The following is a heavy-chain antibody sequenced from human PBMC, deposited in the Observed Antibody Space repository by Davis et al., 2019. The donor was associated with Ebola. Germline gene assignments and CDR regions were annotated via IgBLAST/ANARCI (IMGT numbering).Heavy chain of an antibody. J-gene: IGHJ4*02. CDR2: ISSSSSTI. D-gene: IGHD3-16*01. Sequence: GESLKISCAASGFTFSSYAMSWVRQAPGKGLEWVSYISSSSSTIYYADSVKGRFTISRDNSKNTLYLQMNSLRAEDTAVYYCARVDFVLGGDYWGQGTLVTVSS. V-gene: IGHV3-48*01. CDR1: GFTFSSYA. CDR3: ARVDFVLGGDY.